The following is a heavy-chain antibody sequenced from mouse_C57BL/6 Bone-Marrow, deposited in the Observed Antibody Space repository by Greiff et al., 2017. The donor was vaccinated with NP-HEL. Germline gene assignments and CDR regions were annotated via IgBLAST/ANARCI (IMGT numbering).Heavy chain of an antibody. CDR2: IHPSDSDT. CDR3: AIRAITTVPYYFDY. V-gene: IGHV1-74*01. J-gene: IGHJ2*01. CDR1: GYTFTSYW. Sequence: QVQLKQPGAELVKPGASVKVSCKASGYTFTSYWMHWVKQRPGQGLEWIGRIHPSDSDTNYNQKFKGKATLTVDKSSSTAYMQLSSLTSEDSAVYYCAIRAITTVPYYFDYWGQGTTLTVSS. D-gene: IGHD1-1*01.